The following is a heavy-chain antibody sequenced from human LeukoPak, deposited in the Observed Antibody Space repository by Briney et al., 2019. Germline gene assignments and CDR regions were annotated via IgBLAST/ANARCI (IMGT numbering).Heavy chain of an antibody. V-gene: IGHV1-2*02. D-gene: IGHD2-15*01. Sequence: ASVKVSCKASGYTFTGYYMHWVRQAPGQGLEWMGWINPNSGGTNYAQKFQGRVTMTRDTSISTAYMELSSLRSEDTAVYYCATLSASRAATYYYYYYMDVWGKGTTVTVSS. CDR1: GYTFTGYY. CDR2: INPNSGGT. J-gene: IGHJ6*03. CDR3: ATLSASRAATYYYYYYMDV.